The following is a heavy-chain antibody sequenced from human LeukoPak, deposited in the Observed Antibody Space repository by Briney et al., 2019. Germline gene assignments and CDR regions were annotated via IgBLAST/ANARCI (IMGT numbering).Heavy chain of an antibody. V-gene: IGHV1-2*02. CDR2: INPNSGGT. Sequence: ASVKVSCKASGYTFTGYYMHWVRQAPGQGLEWMGWINPNSGGTNYAQKFQGRVTMTRDTSISTAYMELSRLRSDDTAVYYCARVFGYDSSGYYYFGLDYWGQGTLVTVSS. CDR1: GYTFTGYY. D-gene: IGHD3-22*01. J-gene: IGHJ4*02. CDR3: ARVFGYDSSGYYYFGLDY.